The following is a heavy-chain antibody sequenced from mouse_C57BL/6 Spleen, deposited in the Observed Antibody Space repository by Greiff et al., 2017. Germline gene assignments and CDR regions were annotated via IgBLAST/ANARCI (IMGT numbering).Heavy chain of an antibody. D-gene: IGHD2-2*01. Sequence: EVQGVESGAELVKPGASVKLSCTASGFNIKDYYMHWVKQRTEQGLEWIGRIDPEDGETKYAPKFQGKATITADTASNTAYLQLSSLTSEDAAVYCCASIYYGYDETFDYWGQGTTLTVSS. V-gene: IGHV14-2*01. J-gene: IGHJ2*01. CDR3: ASIYYGYDETFDY. CDR2: IDPEDGET. CDR1: GFNIKDYY.